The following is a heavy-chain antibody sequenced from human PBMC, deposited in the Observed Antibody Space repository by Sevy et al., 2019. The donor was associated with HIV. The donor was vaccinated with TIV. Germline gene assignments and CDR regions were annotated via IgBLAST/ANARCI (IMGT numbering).Heavy chain of an antibody. CDR1: GDSVSGGNYY. J-gene: IGHJ4*02. V-gene: IGHV4-61*01. CDR2: IYYSGST. CDR3: ARGLFDY. Sequence: SETLSLTCTVSGDSVSGGNYYWSWHPQPPGRGLEWIGYIYYSGSTNYNPSLKSRVTISIDTSKNQFSLRLTSVTAADTAVYYCARGLFDYWGQGTLVTVSS.